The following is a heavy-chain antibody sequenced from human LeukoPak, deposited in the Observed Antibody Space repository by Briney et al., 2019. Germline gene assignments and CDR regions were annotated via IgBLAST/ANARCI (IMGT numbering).Heavy chain of an antibody. Sequence: GGSLRLSCAASGFTFSSYRMNWVRQAPGKGLEWVSYISSSSSTIYYADSVKGRFTISRDNSKNTLYLQMNSLRAEDTAVYYCARVVGYYFDYWGQGTLVTVSS. CDR3: ARVVGYYFDY. CDR1: GFTFSSYR. V-gene: IGHV3-48*01. D-gene: IGHD2-15*01. CDR2: ISSSSSTI. J-gene: IGHJ4*02.